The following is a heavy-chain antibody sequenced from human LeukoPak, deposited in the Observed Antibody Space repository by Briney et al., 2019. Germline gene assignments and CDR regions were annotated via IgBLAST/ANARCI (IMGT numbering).Heavy chain of an antibody. J-gene: IGHJ4*02. CDR1: GGSFSGYY. D-gene: IGHD3-10*01. Sequence: SETLSLTCAVYGGSFSGYYWSWIRQPPRKGLEWIGEINHSGSTNYNPSLKSRVTISVDTSKNQFSLKLSSVTAADTAVYYCARGQGFGTRYFDYWGQGTLVTVSS. CDR3: ARGQGFGTRYFDY. V-gene: IGHV4-34*01. CDR2: INHSGST.